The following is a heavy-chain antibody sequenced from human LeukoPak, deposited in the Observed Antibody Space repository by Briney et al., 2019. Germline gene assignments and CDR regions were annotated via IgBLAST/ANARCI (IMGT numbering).Heavy chain of an antibody. CDR2: ISSSSSYI. D-gene: IGHD5-18*01. CDR1: GFAFSSYN. Sequence: GGSLRLSCAASGFAFSSYNKNWVRHAPGKGVEWVSSISSSSSYIYYADSVRSRFTTSRDNAKNSLYLQMCSLRAEDTAVYYDVGGGGYGYFDYWGQGTLVTVSS. V-gene: IGHV3-21*01. CDR3: VGGGGYGYFDY. J-gene: IGHJ4*02.